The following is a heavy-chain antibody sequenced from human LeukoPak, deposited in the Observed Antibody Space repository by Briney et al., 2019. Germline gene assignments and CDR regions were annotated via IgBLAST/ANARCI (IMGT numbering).Heavy chain of an antibody. D-gene: IGHD1-1*01. V-gene: IGHV3-7*01. CDR3: ARVHRRNWNDRGVLNDYHYYMDV. J-gene: IGHJ6*03. CDR1: GFTFSSHW. CDR2: IKHDGKET. Sequence: GGSLRLSCAASGFTFSSHWMTWVRQAPGKGLEWVATIKHDGKETYSVDSVKGRFAISRDNTRDSVFLPMTNLRAGDTAVYYCARVHRRNWNDRGVLNDYHYYMDVWGKGTSVTVSS.